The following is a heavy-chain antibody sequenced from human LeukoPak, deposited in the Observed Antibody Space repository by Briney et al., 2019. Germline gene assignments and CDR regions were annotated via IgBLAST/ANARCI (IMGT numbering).Heavy chain of an antibody. J-gene: IGHJ4*02. V-gene: IGHV1-46*01. CDR2: INPSGGST. CDR3: AREVYDSSGYYDTYYFDY. Sequence: ASVKVSCKASGYTFTSYYMHWVRQAPGQGLEWMGIINPSGGSTGYAQKFQGRVTMTRDTSTSTVYMELSSLRSEDTAVYYCAREVYDSSGYYDTYYFDYWGQGTLVTVSS. D-gene: IGHD3-22*01. CDR1: GYTFTSYY.